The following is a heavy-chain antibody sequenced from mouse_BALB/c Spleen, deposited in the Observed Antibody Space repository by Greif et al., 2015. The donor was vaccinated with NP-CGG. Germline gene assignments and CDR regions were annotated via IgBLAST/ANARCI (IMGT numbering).Heavy chain of an antibody. V-gene: IGHV5-6-4*01. CDR3: TRDSHDGYYYFDY. D-gene: IGHD2-3*01. CDR1: GFTFSSYT. Sequence: EVKLVESGGGLVKPGGSLKLSCAASGFTFSSYTMSWVRQTPEKRLEWVATISSGGSYTYYPDSVKGRFTISRDDAKNTLYLQMSSLKSEDTAMYYCTRDSHDGYYYFDYWGQGTTLTVSS. CDR2: ISSGGSYT. J-gene: IGHJ2*01.